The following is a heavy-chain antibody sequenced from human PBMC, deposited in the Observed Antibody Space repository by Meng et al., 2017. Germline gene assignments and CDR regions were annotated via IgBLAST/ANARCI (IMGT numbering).Heavy chain of an antibody. CDR3: ARMNYGSGSRRLDY. CDR2: INPNSGGT. Sequence: QVQVVQLGAGVKKPGAAVKVSCKASGYTFTGYYMHWVRQAPGQGLEWMGRINPNSGGTNYAQKFQGRVTMTRDTSISTAYMELSRLRSDDTAVYYCARMNYGSGSRRLDYWGQGTLVTVSS. D-gene: IGHD3-10*01. J-gene: IGHJ4*02. CDR1: GYTFTGYY. V-gene: IGHV1-2*06.